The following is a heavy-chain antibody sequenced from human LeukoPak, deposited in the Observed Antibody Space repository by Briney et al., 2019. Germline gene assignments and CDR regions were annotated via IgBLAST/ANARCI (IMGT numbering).Heavy chain of an antibody. D-gene: IGHD2-2*01. J-gene: IGHJ4*02. V-gene: IGHV1-18*01. CDR1: GYTFTSYG. Sequence: ASVKVSCKASGYTFTSYGISWVRQAPGQGLEWMGWISAYNGNTNYAQKLQGRVTTTTDTSTSTAYMELRSLRSDDTAVYYCARDGLKYCSSTSCYPPYWGQGTLVTVSS. CDR2: ISAYNGNT. CDR3: ARDGLKYCSSTSCYPPY.